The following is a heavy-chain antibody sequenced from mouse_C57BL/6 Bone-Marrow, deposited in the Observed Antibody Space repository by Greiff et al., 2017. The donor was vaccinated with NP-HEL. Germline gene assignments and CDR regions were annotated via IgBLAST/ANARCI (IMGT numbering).Heavy chain of an antibody. CDR1: GYTFTDYE. J-gene: IGHJ3*01. D-gene: IGHD2-4*01. V-gene: IGHV1-15*01. Sequence: VKLVESGAELVRPGASVTLSCKASGYTFTDYEMHWVKQTPVHGLEWIGAIDPETGGTAYNQKFKGKAILTADKSSSTAYMELRSLTSEDSAVYYCTRGIYYDYDGFAYWGQGTLVTVSA. CDR2: IDPETGGT. CDR3: TRGIYYDYDGFAY.